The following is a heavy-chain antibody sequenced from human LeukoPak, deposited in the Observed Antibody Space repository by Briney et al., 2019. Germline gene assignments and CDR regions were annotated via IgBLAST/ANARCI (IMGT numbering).Heavy chain of an antibody. Sequence: GESLKISCKGSGYSFTNYWIGWVRQMPGKGLEWMGIMYPGDSDTRYSPSFQSQVTISADKSISTAYLQWSSLQASDTAMYYCASSPPNSGSYYYFDYWGQGTLVTVSS. CDR1: GYSFTNYW. D-gene: IGHD1-26*01. CDR2: MYPGDSDT. V-gene: IGHV5-51*01. J-gene: IGHJ4*02. CDR3: ASSPPNSGSYYYFDY.